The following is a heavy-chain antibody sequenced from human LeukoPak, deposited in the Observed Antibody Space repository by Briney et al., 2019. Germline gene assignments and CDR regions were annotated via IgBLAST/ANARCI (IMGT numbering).Heavy chain of an antibody. V-gene: IGHV3-33*01. CDR2: IWADGSDQ. CDR3: ARDPPGSGWALDY. CDR1: GFTFSSHA. D-gene: IGHD6-19*01. Sequence: PGGSLRLSCAASGFTFSSHAMHWVRQAPGKGLDWVAFIWADGSDQEYADSVKGRFTISRDNSKKTMYLQMNSLRVEDTALYYCARDPPGSGWALDYWGQGTLVTVSS. J-gene: IGHJ4*02.